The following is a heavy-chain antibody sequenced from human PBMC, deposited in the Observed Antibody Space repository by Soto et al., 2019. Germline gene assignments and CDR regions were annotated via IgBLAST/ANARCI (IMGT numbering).Heavy chain of an antibody. Sequence: CAVVEGTFVGAGSHRISQASGKGLEWVGRIRSKANSYATAYAASVKGRFTISRDDSKNTAYLQMNSLKTEDTAVYYRSYANIWGQGTMVTVS. J-gene: IGHJ3*02. CDR2: IRSKANSYAT. D-gene: IGHD4-17*01. V-gene: IGHV3-73*01. CDR3: SYANI. CDR1: EGTFVGAG.